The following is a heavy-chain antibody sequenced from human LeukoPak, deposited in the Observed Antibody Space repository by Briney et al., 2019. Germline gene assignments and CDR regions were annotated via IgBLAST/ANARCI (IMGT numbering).Heavy chain of an antibody. V-gene: IGHV3-21*01. J-gene: IGHJ6*02. D-gene: IGHD4-17*01. CDR1: GFTFSSYS. CDR2: ISSSSSYI. CDR3: ARDDYGDYPGGMDV. Sequence: GSLRLSCAASGFTFSSYSMNWVRQAPGKGLEWVSSISSSSSYIYYADSVKGRFTISRDNAKNSLYLQMNSLRAEDTAVYYCARDDYGDYPGGMDVWGQGTTVTVSS.